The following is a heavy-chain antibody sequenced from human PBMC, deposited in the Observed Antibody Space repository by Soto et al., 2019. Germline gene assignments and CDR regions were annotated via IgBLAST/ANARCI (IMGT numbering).Heavy chain of an antibody. CDR1: GASISPYY. V-gene: IGHV4-59*08. D-gene: IGHD3-22*01. J-gene: IGHJ4*02. Sequence: SETLSVACTVAGASISPYYWSWIRQPPGKELEWIGYIYYRGTTNYSPSLKSRVTMSVDTSKNQFSLQLTSVTAADTAVYYFLRYDSSRFFYNRFDSWGQG. CDR3: LRYDSSRFFYNRFDS. CDR2: IYYRGTT.